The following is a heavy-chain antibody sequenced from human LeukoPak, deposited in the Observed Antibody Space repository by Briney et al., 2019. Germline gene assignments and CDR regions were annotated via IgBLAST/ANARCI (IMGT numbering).Heavy chain of an antibody. CDR2: ISSSSSYI. V-gene: IGHV3-21*01. J-gene: IGHJ6*02. Sequence: GGSLRLSCAASGFTFSSYSMNWVRHAPGKGLEWVSSISSSSSYIYYADSVKGRFTISRDNAKNSLYLQMNSLRAEDTAVYYCARVYGSGSTSYYYYGMDVWGQGTTVTVSS. D-gene: IGHD3-10*01. CDR3: ARVYGSGSTSYYYYGMDV. CDR1: GFTFSSYS.